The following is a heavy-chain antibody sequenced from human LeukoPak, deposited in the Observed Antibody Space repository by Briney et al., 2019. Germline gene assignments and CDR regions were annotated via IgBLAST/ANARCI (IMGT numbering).Heavy chain of an antibody. CDR1: GGSFSGYY. CDR3: ARGRESYLDY. V-gene: IGHV4-34*01. J-gene: IGHJ4*02. CDR2: INHSGST. D-gene: IGHD1-26*01. Sequence: NPSETLSLTCAVYGGSFSGYYWSWIRQPPGKGLEWIGEINHSGSTNYNPSLKSRVTISVDTSKNQFSLKLSSVTAADTAVYYCARGRESYLDYWGQGTLVTVSS.